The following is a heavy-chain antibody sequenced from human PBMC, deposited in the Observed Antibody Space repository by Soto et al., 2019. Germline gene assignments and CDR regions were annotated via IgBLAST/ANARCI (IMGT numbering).Heavy chain of an antibody. Sequence: GGSLRLSCAASGFTFSSYAMSWVRQAPGKGLEWVSAISGSGGSTYYADSVKGRFTISRDNSKNTLYLQMNSLRAEDTAVYYCAEGGFLEWLTNINWFDPWGQGSLVTGSS. CDR3: AEGGFLEWLTNINWFDP. CDR2: ISGSGGST. D-gene: IGHD3-3*01. J-gene: IGHJ5*02. V-gene: IGHV3-23*01. CDR1: GFTFSSYA.